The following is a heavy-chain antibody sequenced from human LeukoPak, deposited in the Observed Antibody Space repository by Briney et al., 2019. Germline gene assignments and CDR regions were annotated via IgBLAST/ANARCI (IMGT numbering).Heavy chain of an antibody. V-gene: IGHV3-48*04. CDR2: ISSSSSTI. CDR3: ARVGYDSSGYYYFDY. J-gene: IGHJ4*02. CDR1: GFTFSSYS. D-gene: IGHD3-22*01. Sequence: GGSLRLSCAASGFTFSSYSVNWVRQAPGKGLEWVSYISSSSSTIYYADSVKGRFTISRDNAKNSLYLQMNSLRAEDTAVYYCARVGYDSSGYYYFDYWGQGTLVTVSS.